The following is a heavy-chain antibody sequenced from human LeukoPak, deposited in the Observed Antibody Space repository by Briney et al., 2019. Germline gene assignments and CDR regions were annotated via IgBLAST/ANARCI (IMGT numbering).Heavy chain of an antibody. CDR1: RFSFRSYA. V-gene: IGHV3-23*01. CDR2: ISNSGAST. J-gene: IGHJ6*02. D-gene: IGHD3-3*01. CDR3: AKGSAPPEVPFYYGMDA. Sequence: GSLRLSCAASRFSFRSYAMSWVRQAPGKGLEWVSSISNSGASTYYADSVKGRFSISRDNSKDTLYLQVNSLRAEDTAMYYCAKGSAPPEVPFYYGMDAWGQGTTVTVSS.